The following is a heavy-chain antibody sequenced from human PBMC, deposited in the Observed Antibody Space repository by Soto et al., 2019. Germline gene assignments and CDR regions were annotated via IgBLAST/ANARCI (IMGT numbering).Heavy chain of an antibody. CDR1: GFTFSRYW. D-gene: IGHD3-22*01. CDR2: INSDGSST. J-gene: IGHJ4*02. V-gene: IGHV3-74*01. Sequence: EVQLVESGGGLVQPGGSLRLSCAPSGFTFSRYWMHWVRQAPGKGLVWVSRINSDGSSTSYADSVKGRFTISRDNAKNTLYLQMNSLRAEDTAVYYCARDLRDSSGYYFDYWGQGTLVTVSS. CDR3: ARDLRDSSGYYFDY.